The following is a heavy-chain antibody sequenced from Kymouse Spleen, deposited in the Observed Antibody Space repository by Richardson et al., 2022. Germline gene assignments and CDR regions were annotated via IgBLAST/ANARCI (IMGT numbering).Heavy chain of an antibody. D-gene: IGHD6-19*01. Sequence: QLQLQESGPGLVKPSETLSLTCTVSGGSISSSSYYWGWIRQPPGKGLEWIGSIYYSGSTYYNPSLKSRVTISVDTSKNQFSLKLSSVTAADTAVYYCARAKKRIAVAPLLLRYGRLGPRDHGHRLL. V-gene: IGHV4-39*01. CDR3: ARAKKRIAVAPLLLRYGR. CDR2: IYYSGST. CDR1: GGSISSSSYY. J-gene: IGHJ6*02.